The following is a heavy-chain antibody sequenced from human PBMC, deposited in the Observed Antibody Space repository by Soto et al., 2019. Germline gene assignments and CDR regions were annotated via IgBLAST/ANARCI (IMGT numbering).Heavy chain of an antibody. D-gene: IGHD3-3*01. CDR3: AKDLEVYYDFWSGYYNGGYYGMDV. J-gene: IGHJ6*02. CDR1: GFTFSSYA. Sequence: GGSLRLSCAASGFTFSSYAMSWVRQAPGKGLEWVSAISGSGGSTYYADSVKGRFTISRDNSKNTLYLQMNSLRAEDTAVYYCAKDLEVYYDFWSGYYNGGYYGMDVWGQGTTVTVSS. V-gene: IGHV3-23*01. CDR2: ISGSGGST.